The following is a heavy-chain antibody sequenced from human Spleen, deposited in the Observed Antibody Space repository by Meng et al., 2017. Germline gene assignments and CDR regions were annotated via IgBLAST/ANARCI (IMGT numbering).Heavy chain of an antibody. CDR1: GYSFTRYW. J-gene: IGHJ4*02. CDR2: ISAYNGNT. D-gene: IGHD3-3*01. V-gene: IGHV1-18*04. Sequence: GESLKISCKGSGYSFTRYWIGWVRQAPGQGLEWMGWISAYNGNTNYAQKLQGRVTMTTDTSTSTAYMELRSLRSDDTAVYYCASGVAEDYWGQGTLVTVSS. CDR3: ASGVAEDY.